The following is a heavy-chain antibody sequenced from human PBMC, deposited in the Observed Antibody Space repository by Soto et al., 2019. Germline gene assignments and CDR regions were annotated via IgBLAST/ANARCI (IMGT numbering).Heavy chain of an antibody. CDR3: ARDGGSCLGWFDP. D-gene: IGHD2-15*01. Sequence: EVQLVESGGGLVEPGGSLRLSCAATGFTFNTYNMNWIRQAPGKGLEWVSSISSTSSYIYYADSVRGRFTISRDNAKNSLFLQMNSLRAEDTAVYFCARDGGSCLGWFDPWGQGTLVTV. J-gene: IGHJ5*02. CDR2: ISSTSSYI. V-gene: IGHV3-21*01. CDR1: GFTFNTYN.